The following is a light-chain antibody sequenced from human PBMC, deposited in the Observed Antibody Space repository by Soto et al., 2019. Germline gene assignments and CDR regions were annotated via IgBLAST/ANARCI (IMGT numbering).Light chain of an antibody. Sequence: LTQPASVSGSPGQSITISCTGTSGDVGGYNYVSWYQHHPGKAPKLMIFDVSNRPSGVSNRFSGSKSGNTASLTISGLQPEDEADYYCSSYTTSNTRQIVFGTGTKVTVL. CDR2: DVS. J-gene: IGLJ1*01. V-gene: IGLV2-14*03. CDR1: SGDVGGYNY. CDR3: SSYTTSNTRQIV.